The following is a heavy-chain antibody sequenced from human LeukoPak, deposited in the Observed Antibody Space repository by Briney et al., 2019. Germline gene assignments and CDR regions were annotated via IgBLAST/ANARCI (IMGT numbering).Heavy chain of an antibody. CDR2: ISSSGSTI. J-gene: IGHJ4*02. CDR1: GFTFSDYY. V-gene: IGHV3-11*01. Sequence: GGSLRLSCAASGFTFSDYYMSWIRQAPGKGLEWVSYISSSGSTIYYADSVKGRFTISRDNAKNSLYLQMNSLRAEDTAVYYCAKVVKHDFWSGYTIGDYFDYWGQGTLVTVSS. D-gene: IGHD3-3*01. CDR3: AKVVKHDFWSGYTIGDYFDY.